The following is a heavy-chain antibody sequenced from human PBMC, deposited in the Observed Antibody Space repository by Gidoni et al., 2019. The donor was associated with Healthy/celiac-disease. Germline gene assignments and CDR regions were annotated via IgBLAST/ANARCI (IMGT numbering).Heavy chain of an antibody. CDR2: IYTSGST. D-gene: IGHD3-9*01. V-gene: IGHV4-61*02. J-gene: IGHJ6*02. Sequence: QVQLQESGPGLVKPSQTLSLTCTVSGGSISSGSYYWSWIRQPAGKGLEWIGRIYTSGSTNYNPSLKSRVTISVDTSKNQFSLKLSSVTAADTAVYYCARGRALLRYFDWLNYYYYGMDVWGQGTTVTVSS. CDR3: ARGRALLRYFDWLNYYYYGMDV. CDR1: GGSISSGSYY.